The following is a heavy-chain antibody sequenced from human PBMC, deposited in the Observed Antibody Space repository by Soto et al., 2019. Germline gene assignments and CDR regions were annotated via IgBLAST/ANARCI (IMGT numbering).Heavy chain of an antibody. Sequence: ASLKVSCKSSGYTFNSYHMHWVRQAPGQGLEWMGIINPSGGSTSYAQKFQGRVTMTRDTSTSTVYMELSSLRSEDTAVYYCARVRIQLWHLPDYWGQGTLVTVSS. CDR3: ARVRIQLWHLPDY. CDR2: INPSGGST. D-gene: IGHD5-18*01. J-gene: IGHJ4*02. V-gene: IGHV1-46*02. CDR1: GYTFNSYH.